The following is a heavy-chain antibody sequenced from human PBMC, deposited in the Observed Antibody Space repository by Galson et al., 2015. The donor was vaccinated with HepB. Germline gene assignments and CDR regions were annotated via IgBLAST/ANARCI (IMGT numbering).Heavy chain of an antibody. CDR3: AKDRYYYDSSGYYWFDP. CDR2: ISGSGGST. CDR1: GFTFSSYA. V-gene: IGHV3-23*01. D-gene: IGHD3-22*01. Sequence: SLRLSCAASGFTFSSYAMSWVRQAPGKGLEWVSAISGSGGSTYYADSVKGRFTISRDNSKNTLYLQMNSLRAEDTAVYYCAKDRYYYDSSGYYWFDPWGQGTLVTVSS. J-gene: IGHJ5*02.